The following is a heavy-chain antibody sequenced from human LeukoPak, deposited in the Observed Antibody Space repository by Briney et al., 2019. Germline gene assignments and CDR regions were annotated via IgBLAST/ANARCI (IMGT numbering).Heavy chain of an antibody. J-gene: IGHJ5*02. V-gene: IGHV5-51*01. CDR2: IYPGDSDT. D-gene: IGHD1-14*01. CDR1: GYSFTSYW. CDR3: ARQPLTSYNWFDP. Sequence: GESLKISCKGSGYSFTSYWIAWVRQRPGKGLEWVGIIYPGDSDTRYSPSFQGQVTTSADNSISPAYLQWNSLKASDTAMYYCARQPLTSYNWFDPWGQGTLVTVSS.